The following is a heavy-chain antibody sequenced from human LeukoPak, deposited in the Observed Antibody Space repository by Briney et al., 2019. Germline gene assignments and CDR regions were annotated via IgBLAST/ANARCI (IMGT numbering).Heavy chain of an antibody. J-gene: IGHJ4*02. Sequence: GGSLRLSCAASGFTFSSYWMSWVRQAPGKGLEWVANIKQDVSEIYYVDSVKGRFTISRGNTKNSLYLQMNSLRAEDTAVYYCARDKIVGATYFDYWGQGTLVTASS. CDR3: ARDKIVGATYFDY. CDR2: IKQDVSEI. D-gene: IGHD1-26*01. CDR1: GFTFSSYW. V-gene: IGHV3-7*01.